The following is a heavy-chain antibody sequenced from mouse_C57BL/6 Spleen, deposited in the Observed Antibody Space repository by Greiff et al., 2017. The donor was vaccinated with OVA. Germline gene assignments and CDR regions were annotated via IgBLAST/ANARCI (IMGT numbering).Heavy chain of an antibody. CDR2: IRLKSDNYAT. J-gene: IGHJ3*01. CDR1: GFTFSNYW. CDR3: TGLIYDGLWFAY. D-gene: IGHD2-3*01. Sequence: EVKLVESGGGLVQPGGSMKLSCVASGFTFSNYWMNWVRQSPEKGLEWVAQIRLKSDNYATHYAESVKGRLTISRDDSKSSVYLQMSNLRAEDTGIYYCTGLIYDGLWFAYWGQGTLVTVSA. V-gene: IGHV6-3*01.